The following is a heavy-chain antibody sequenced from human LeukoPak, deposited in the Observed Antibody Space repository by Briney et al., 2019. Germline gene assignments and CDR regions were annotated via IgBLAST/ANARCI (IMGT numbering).Heavy chain of an antibody. J-gene: IGHJ6*03. Sequence: SVKVSCKASGGTFSSYAISWVRQSPGQGLEWMGGIIPIFGTANYAQKFQGRVTITTDESTSTAYMELSSPRSEDTAVYYCARAAGSSSPGYMDVWGKGTTVTVSS. D-gene: IGHD6-13*01. V-gene: IGHV1-69*05. CDR2: IIPIFGTA. CDR3: ARAAGSSSPGYMDV. CDR1: GGTFSSYA.